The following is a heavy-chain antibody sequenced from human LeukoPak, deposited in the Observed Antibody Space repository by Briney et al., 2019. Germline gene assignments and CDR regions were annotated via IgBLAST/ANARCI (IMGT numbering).Heavy chain of an antibody. V-gene: IGHV4-34*01. D-gene: IGHD3-10*01. CDR2: INHSGST. CDR1: GGSISGYY. J-gene: IGHJ5*02. Sequence: SETLSLTCTVSGGSISGYYWSWIRQPPGKGLEWIGEINHSGSTNYNPSLKSRVTISVDTSKNQFSLKLSSVTAADTAVYYCARHKRITMVRGRGNWFDPWGQGTLVTVSS. CDR3: ARHKRITMVRGRGNWFDP.